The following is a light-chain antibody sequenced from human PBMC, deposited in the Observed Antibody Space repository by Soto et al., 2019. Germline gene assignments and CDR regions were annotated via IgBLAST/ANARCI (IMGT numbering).Light chain of an antibody. J-gene: IGKJ1*01. Sequence: EIVLTQSPGTLSLSPGERATLSCRASQSVSSSYLVWYQQKPGQAPRLLIYGASSRATGIPDRFSGSGSGTDFTLTISRLEPEDSAVYYCQQYGSSPRTFGQGTKVEIK. CDR1: QSVSSSY. CDR2: GAS. CDR3: QQYGSSPRT. V-gene: IGKV3-20*01.